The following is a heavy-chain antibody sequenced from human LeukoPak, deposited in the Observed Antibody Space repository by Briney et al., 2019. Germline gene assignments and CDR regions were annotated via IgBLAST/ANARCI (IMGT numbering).Heavy chain of an antibody. D-gene: IGHD3/OR15-3a*01. J-gene: IGHJ4*02. CDR1: GFTFSSYS. Sequence: GGSLRLSCTASGFTFSSYSMNWVRQAPGKGLEWVSSISSTSTYIYYADSVKGRFTISRDNAKNSLYLQMNSLRAEDTAVFYCARDLRGLPFEYWGQETLVTVSS. V-gene: IGHV3-21*01. CDR2: ISSTSTYI. CDR3: ARDLRGLPFEY.